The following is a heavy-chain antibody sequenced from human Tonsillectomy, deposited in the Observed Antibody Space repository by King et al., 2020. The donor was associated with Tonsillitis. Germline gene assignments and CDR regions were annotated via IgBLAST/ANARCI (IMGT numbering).Heavy chain of an antibody. J-gene: IGHJ4*02. V-gene: IGHV3-21*01. D-gene: IGHD4-23*01. CDR1: GFTFRDSG. CDR3: ATDYGGNSGAN. Sequence: EVQLVESGGGLVKPGGSLRLSCAASGFTFRDSGMNWVRQAPGKGLEWVSAISSIISYIWYADSVKGRFTISRDNAKNSLYLQMNSLRAEDTAIYYCATDYGGNSGANWGQGTLVTVSP. CDR2: ISSIISYI.